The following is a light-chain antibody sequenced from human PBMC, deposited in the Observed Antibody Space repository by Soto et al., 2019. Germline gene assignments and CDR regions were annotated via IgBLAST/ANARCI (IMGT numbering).Light chain of an antibody. CDR2: GAS. CDR3: ERPGRAPVT. J-gene: IGKJ4*01. CDR1: QSVSSN. Sequence: RASQSVSSNLAWYQQKPGQAPRLLIYGASSRATGIPDRFSGSGSGTAYTLAISSLDSEESALYYCERPGRAPVTVGVGTKVDIK. V-gene: IGKV3-20*01.